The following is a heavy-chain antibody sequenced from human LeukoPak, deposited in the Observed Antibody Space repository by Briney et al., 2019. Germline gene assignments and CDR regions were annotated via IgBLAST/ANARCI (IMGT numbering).Heavy chain of an antibody. V-gene: IGHV1-46*01. CDR3: ARASPTYGDYDYYYGMDV. CDR2: INPSGGST. D-gene: IGHD4-17*01. J-gene: IGHJ6*02. Sequence: ASVKVSCKASGYTFTSYYMHWVRHAPGQGLEWMGIINPSGGSTSYAQKFQGRVTMTRDTSTSTVYMELSSLRSEDTAVYYCARASPTYGDYDYYYGMDVWGQGTTVTVSS. CDR1: GYTFTSYY.